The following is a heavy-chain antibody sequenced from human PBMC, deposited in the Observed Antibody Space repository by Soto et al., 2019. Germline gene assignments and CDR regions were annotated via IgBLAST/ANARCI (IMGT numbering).Heavy chain of an antibody. J-gene: IGHJ4*02. CDR3: ARMIFGRTREYYLDY. Sequence: SGPTLVNPTQTLTLTCTFSGFSLSTSRMSVAWIRQPPGKALESLARIDWDDAKFFNTSLKTRLPVSKDTSKNQVVLALTNMDPVDSGTYYFARMIFGRTREYYLDYWGQGILVTVSS. V-gene: IGHV2-70*17. D-gene: IGHD3-3*01. CDR2: IDWDDAK. CDR1: GFSLSTSRMS.